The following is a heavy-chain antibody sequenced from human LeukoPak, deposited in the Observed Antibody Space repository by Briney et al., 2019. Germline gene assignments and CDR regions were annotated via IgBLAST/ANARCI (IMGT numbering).Heavy chain of an antibody. D-gene: IGHD6-19*01. CDR3: ARAYGYSSGWYKDPGAHY. CDR1: GGSFSGYY. Sequence: SETLSLTCAVYGGSFSGYYWSWIRQPPGKGLEWIGEINHSGSTNYNPSLKSRVTISVDTSKNQFSLKLSSVTAADTAVYYCARAYGYSSGWYKDPGAHYWGQGTLVTVSS. CDR2: INHSGST. J-gene: IGHJ4*02. V-gene: IGHV4-34*01.